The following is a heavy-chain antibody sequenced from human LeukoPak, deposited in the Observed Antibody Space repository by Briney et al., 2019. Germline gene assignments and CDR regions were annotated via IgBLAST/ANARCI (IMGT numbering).Heavy chain of an antibody. J-gene: IGHJ4*02. CDR1: GFTFSSYW. V-gene: IGHV3-7*01. Sequence: GGSPRLSCAASGFTFSSYWMSWVRRAPGKGLEWVANIQQDGSEKYYVDSVKGRFTISRDNAKNSLYLQINSLRAEDTAVYYCARENTRTKYFDYWGQGTLVTVSS. CDR3: ARENTRTKYFDY. D-gene: IGHD1-1*01. CDR2: IQQDGSEK.